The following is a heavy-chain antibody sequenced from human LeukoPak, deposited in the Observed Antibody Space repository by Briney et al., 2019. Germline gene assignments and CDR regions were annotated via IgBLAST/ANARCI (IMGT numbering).Heavy chain of an antibody. V-gene: IGHV1-8*01. Sequence: ASVKVSCKASGYTFTSYDINWVRQATGQGLEWMGWMNPNSGNTGYAQKFQGRVTITADESTSTAYMELSSLRSEDTAVYYCARSQWLVVYYFDYWGQGTLVTVSS. CDR2: MNPNSGNT. J-gene: IGHJ4*02. D-gene: IGHD6-19*01. CDR1: GYTFTSYD. CDR3: ARSQWLVVYYFDY.